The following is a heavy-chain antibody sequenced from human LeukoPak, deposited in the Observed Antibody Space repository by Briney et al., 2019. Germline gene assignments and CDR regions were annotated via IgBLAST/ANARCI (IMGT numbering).Heavy chain of an antibody. J-gene: IGHJ4*02. V-gene: IGHV3-11*04. Sequence: GGSLRLSCAASGFTFSDYYMSWIRQAPGKGLEWVSYISSSGSTIYYADSVKGRFTISRDNAKNSVYLQLGSLRDEDTAVYYCARGHYYDSSGYYYNDYWGQGTLVTVSS. D-gene: IGHD3-22*01. CDR3: ARGHYYDSSGYYYNDY. CDR2: ISSSGSTI. CDR1: GFTFSDYY.